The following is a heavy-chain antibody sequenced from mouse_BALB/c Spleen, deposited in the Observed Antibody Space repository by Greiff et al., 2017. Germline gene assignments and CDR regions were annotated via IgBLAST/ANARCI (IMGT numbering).Heavy chain of an antibody. J-gene: IGHJ4*01. CDR3: ARIGWLPYYYAMDY. D-gene: IGHD2-3*01. CDR1: GYSITSDYA. V-gene: IGHV3-2*02. Sequence: DVKLQESGPGLVKPSQSLSLTCTVTGYSITSDYAWNWIRQFPGNKLEWMGYISYSGSTSYNPSLKSRISITRDTSKNQFFLQLNSVTTEDTATYYCARIGWLPYYYAMDYWGQGTSVTVSS. CDR2: ISYSGST.